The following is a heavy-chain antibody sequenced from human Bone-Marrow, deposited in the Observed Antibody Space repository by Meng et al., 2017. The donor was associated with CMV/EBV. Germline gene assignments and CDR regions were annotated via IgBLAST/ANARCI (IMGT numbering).Heavy chain of an antibody. V-gene: IGHV3-15*01. J-gene: IGHJ1*01. CDR1: GLVFSDAW. CDR2: IKSNSEGGAT. D-gene: IGHD3-16*01. Sequence: GGSLRLSCAASGLVFSDAWMTWVRQAPGKGLEWVGRIKSNSEGGATDYAAPVKGRFTISRDDSRNTVYLQLSSLATEDTAVYYCASYTWFGDYYHVANWGHGTLVTVSS. CDR3: ASYTWFGDYYHVAN.